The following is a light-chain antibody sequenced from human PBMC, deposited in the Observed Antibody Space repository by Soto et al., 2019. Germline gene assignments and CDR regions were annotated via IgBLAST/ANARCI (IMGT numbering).Light chain of an antibody. J-gene: IGKJ3*01. CDR1: QSVSNY. CDR2: DAS. CDR3: PLRTDWPL. Sequence: EIVLTQSPAPLSLSPGEIASLSCRASQSVSNYLAWYQHKPGQAPRLLIYDASNRATGIPARFGGSGSGTDFSLTISSLEPEDFAVEYWPLRTDWPLLGRGTKVY. V-gene: IGKV3-11*01.